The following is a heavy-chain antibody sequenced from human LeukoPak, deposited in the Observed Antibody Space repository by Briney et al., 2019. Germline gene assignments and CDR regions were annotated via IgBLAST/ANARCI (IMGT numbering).Heavy chain of an antibody. V-gene: IGHV1-69*13. CDR1: GYTFTSYD. D-gene: IGHD2-21*02. Sequence: VASVKVSCKASGYTFTSYDINWVRQAPGQGLEWMGGIIPIFGTANYAQKFQGRVTITADESTSTVYMELSSLRSEDTAVYYCARSSGDDHPHFDYWGQGTLVTVSS. CDR3: ARSSGDDHPHFDY. J-gene: IGHJ4*02. CDR2: IIPIFGTA.